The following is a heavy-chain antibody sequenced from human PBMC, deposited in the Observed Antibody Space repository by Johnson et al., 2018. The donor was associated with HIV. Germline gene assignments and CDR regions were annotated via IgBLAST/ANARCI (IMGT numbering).Heavy chain of an antibody. D-gene: IGHD5-18*01. CDR2: FNWNGGNT. V-gene: IGHV3-20*04. CDR3: AKDFPYTYGPSAFDI. J-gene: IGHJ3*02. CDR1: GSTFDDYG. Sequence: VQLVESGGGLVQPGRSLRLSCAASGSTFDDYGMSWVRQVPGKGLEWVSSFNWNGGNTRYADSVKGRFTISRDNSKNTLYLQMNSLRAGDTAVYYCAKDFPYTYGPSAFDIWGQGTMVTVSS.